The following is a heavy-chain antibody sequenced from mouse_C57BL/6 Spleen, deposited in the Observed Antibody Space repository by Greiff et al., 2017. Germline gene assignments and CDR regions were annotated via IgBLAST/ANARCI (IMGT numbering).Heavy chain of an antibody. CDR2: INPNNGGT. CDR3: ASVYDYYAMDY. V-gene: IGHV1-26*01. Sequence: VQLQQSGPELVKPGASVKISCKASGYTFTDYYMNWVKQSHGKSLEWIGDINPNNGGTSYNQKFKGKATLTVDKSSSTAYMELRSLTSEDSAVYYCASVYDYYAMDYWGQGTSVTVSS. D-gene: IGHD2-3*01. CDR1: GYTFTDYY. J-gene: IGHJ4*01.